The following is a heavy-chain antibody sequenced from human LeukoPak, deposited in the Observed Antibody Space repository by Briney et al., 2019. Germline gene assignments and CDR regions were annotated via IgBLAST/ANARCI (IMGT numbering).Heavy chain of an antibody. D-gene: IGHD4-17*01. CDR3: AKAKDTEADRGFDY. V-gene: IGHV3-9*01. CDR2: ISWNSGSI. CDR1: GFTFDDYA. Sequence: GGSLRLSCAASGFTFDDYAMHWVRQAPGKGLEWVSGISWNSGSIGYADSVKGRFTISRDNAKNSLYLQMNSLRAEDTALYYCAKAKDTEADRGFDYWGQGTLVTVSS. J-gene: IGHJ4*02.